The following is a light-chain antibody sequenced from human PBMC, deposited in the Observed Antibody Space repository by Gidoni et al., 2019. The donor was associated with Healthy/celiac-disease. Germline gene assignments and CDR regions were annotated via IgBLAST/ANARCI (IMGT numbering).Light chain of an antibody. CDR3: CSYAGSYSWV. CDR1: SSDVGGYNY. Sequence: QSALTQPRSVSGSPGQSVTISCTGTSSDVGGYNYVSWYQQHPGKAPKLLSYEVSKRPSGVPERFSGSKSGNTASLTISGLQAEDEADYYCCSYAGSYSWVFGGGTKLTVL. J-gene: IGLJ3*02. V-gene: IGLV2-11*01. CDR2: EVS.